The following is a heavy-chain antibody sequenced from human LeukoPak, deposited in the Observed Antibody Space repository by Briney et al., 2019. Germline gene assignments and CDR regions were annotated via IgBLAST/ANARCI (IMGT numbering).Heavy chain of an antibody. CDR3: ARDQRVITFGGVIVGGAFDI. Sequence: GRSLRLSCAASGFTFSSYGVHWVRQAPGKGLEWVAVIWYDGSNKYYADSVKGRFTISRDNSKNTLYLQMNSLRAEDTAVYYCARDQRVITFGGVIVGGAFDIWGQGTMVTVSS. CDR2: IWYDGSNK. CDR1: GFTFSSYG. J-gene: IGHJ3*02. D-gene: IGHD3-16*02. V-gene: IGHV3-33*01.